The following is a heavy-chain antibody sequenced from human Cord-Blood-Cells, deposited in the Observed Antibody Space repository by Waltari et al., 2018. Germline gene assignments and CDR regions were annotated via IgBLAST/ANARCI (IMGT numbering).Heavy chain of an antibody. CDR3: ARSLLNIAAAERYAFDI. D-gene: IGHD6-13*01. Sequence: QVQLQQWGAGLLKPSETLSLTCAVYGGSFSGYYRCWIRQPPGKGLVWIGEINHSGSTNYNPSLKSRVTISVDTSKKQFSLKLSSVTAADTAVYYCARSLLNIAAAERYAFDIWGQGTMVTDSS. CDR2: INHSGST. V-gene: IGHV4-34*01. CDR1: GGSFSGYY. J-gene: IGHJ3*02.